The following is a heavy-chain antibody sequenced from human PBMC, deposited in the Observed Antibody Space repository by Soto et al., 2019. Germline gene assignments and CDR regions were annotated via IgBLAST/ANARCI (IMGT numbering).Heavy chain of an antibody. CDR1: GFTFSSYG. CDR2: ISYDGSNK. CDR3: AKGAGYSSGWSDGYYYGMDV. D-gene: IGHD6-19*01. V-gene: IGHV3-30*18. Sequence: PGGSLRLSCAASGFTFSSYGMHWVRQAPGKGLEWVAVISYDGSNKYYADSAKGRFTISRDNSKNTLYLQMNSLRAEDTAVYYCAKGAGYSSGWSDGYYYGMDVWGQGTTVTVSS. J-gene: IGHJ6*02.